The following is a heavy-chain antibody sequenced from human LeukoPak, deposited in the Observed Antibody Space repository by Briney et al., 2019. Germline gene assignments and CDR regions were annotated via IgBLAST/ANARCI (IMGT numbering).Heavy chain of an antibody. J-gene: IGHJ6*03. CDR3: AREGAFGTSGYPYYHYMDV. CDR2: ISSSSSIT. Sequence: GGSLRLSCVASGFTFRYYGMNWVRQAPGKGLEWVSYISSSSSITYYADSVKGRFTISRDNAKDSLNLQMNSLRAEDTAVYYCAREGAFGTSGYPYYHYMDVWGKGTTVTVSS. CDR1: GFTFRYYG. V-gene: IGHV3-48*01. D-gene: IGHD2-8*01.